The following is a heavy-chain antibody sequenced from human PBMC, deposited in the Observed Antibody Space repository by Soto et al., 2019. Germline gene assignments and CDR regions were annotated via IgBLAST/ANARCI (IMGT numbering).Heavy chain of an antibody. CDR1: GFTFTSSA. D-gene: IGHD1-7*01. CDR3: AADTNYATPVFDY. Sequence: PSVKVSCKASGFTFTSSAVQWVRQARGQRLEWIGWIVVGSGNTNYAQKFQERVTITRDMSTSTAYMELSSLRSEDTAVYYCAADTNYATPVFDYWGQGTLVTVSS. CDR2: IVVGSGNT. V-gene: IGHV1-58*01. J-gene: IGHJ4*02.